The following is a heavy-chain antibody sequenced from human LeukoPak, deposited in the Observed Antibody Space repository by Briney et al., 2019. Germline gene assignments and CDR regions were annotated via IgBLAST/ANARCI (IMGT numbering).Heavy chain of an antibody. CDR1: GFTFGDYG. D-gene: IGHD6-19*01. J-gene: IGHJ4*02. CDR2: ISSSGSTI. Sequence: GGSLRLSCTGYGFTFGDYGMTWVRQAPGKGLEWVSYISSSGSTIYYADSVKGRFTISRDNAKNSLYLQMNSLRAEDTAIYYCARLSTAVVDSDYWGQGTLVTVSS. CDR3: ARLSTAVVDSDY. V-gene: IGHV3-48*03.